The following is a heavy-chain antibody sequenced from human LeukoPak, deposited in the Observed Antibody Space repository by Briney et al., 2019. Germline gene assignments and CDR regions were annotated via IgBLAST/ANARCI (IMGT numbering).Heavy chain of an antibody. CDR3: AKDRRAGSYDY. CDR1: GFTFRSYS. CDR2: ISTSRSYI. Sequence: GGSLRLSCAASGFTFRSYSMNWVRQAPGKGLEWVSSISTSRSYIYYADSVKGRFTISRDNAKNSLYLQMNSLRAEDTAVYYCAKDRRAGSYDYWGQGTLVTVSS. J-gene: IGHJ4*02. V-gene: IGHV3-21*04. D-gene: IGHD3-10*01.